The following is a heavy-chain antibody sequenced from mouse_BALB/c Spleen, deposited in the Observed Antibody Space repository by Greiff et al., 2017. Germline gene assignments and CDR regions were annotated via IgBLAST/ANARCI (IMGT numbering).Heavy chain of an antibody. CDR2: IWGDGST. J-gene: IGHJ2*01. CDR1: GFSLTGYG. CDR3: ARERYGNYVGNYFDY. D-gene: IGHD2-10*02. Sequence: VQLQESGPGLVAPSQSLSITCTVSGFSLTGYGVNWVRQPPGKGLEWLGMIWGDGSTDYNSALKSRLSISKDNSKSQVFLKMNSLQTDDTARYYCARERYGNYVGNYFDYWGQGTTLTVSS. V-gene: IGHV2-6-7*01.